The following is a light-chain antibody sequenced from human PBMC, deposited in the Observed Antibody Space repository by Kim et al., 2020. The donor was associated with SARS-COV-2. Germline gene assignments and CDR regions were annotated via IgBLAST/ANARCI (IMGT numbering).Light chain of an antibody. CDR1: QGLVHSDGRTY. V-gene: IGKV2-30*02. CDR3: MQTTHWPYT. CDR2: KIS. Sequence: DVVMTQSPLSLPVTLGQPASISCRSNQGLVHSDGRTYLNWFHQRPGQSPRRLIYKISTRDSGVPDRFSGSGSGTDFTLEISRVEAEDVGIYYCMQTTHWPYTFGQGTKLEIK. J-gene: IGKJ2*01.